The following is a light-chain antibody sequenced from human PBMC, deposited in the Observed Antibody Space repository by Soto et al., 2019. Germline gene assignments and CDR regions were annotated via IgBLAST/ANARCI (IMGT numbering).Light chain of an antibody. Sequence: DIQMTQSPSYLSASVGDRVTITCRASQGISNYLAWYQQKPGKVPKLLIYAASTLQSGVPSRFSGSGSGTYFTLTISSLQAEDVATYYCQKDKSAPKTFGHGNTVEIK. CDR1: QGISNY. CDR2: AAS. V-gene: IGKV1-27*01. J-gene: IGKJ1*01. CDR3: QKDKSAPKT.